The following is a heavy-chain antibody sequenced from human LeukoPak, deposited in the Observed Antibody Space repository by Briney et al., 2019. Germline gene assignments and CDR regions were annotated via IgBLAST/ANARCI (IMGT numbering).Heavy chain of an antibody. J-gene: IGHJ6*02. V-gene: IGHV3-30-3*01. D-gene: IGHD2-15*01. CDR3: ARVFSDRFCSGGSCTNYYGMDV. CDR2: ISYDGSNK. CDR1: GFTFSSYA. Sequence: GGSLRLSCAASGFTFSSYAMHWVRQAPGKGLEWVAVISYDGSNKYYADSVKGRFTISRDNSKNTLYLQMNSLRAEDTAVYYCARVFSDRFCSGGSCTNYYGMDVWGQGTTVTVSS.